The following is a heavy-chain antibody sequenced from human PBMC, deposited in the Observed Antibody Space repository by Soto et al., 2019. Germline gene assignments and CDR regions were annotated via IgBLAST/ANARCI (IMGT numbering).Heavy chain of an antibody. CDR2: VHHSKGA. CDR3: ARARYWNLDS. Sequence: SETLSLTCVVSNTSITKDICGSWGGKPPGKGQEWIAEVHHSKGALTGPSLRSRVTVSADISENKLSLELHSVAIAETAVYYCARARYWNLDSWGKGTPVTVSS. J-gene: IGHJ4*02. CDR1: NTSITKDIC. D-gene: IGHD1-1*01. V-gene: IGHV4-4*02.